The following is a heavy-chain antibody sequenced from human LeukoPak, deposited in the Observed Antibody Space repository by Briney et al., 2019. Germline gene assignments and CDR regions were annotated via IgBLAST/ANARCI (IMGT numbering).Heavy chain of an antibody. CDR1: GFTFSDYY. CDR2: ISSDGSTI. D-gene: IGHD3-10*01. Sequence: GSLRLSLAAFGFTFSDYYINWIRQAPGKGLEWISYISSDGSTIYSADSVKGRFTISRDNAKHSLYLQMNSLRAEDTAVYYCARDSRGAFDIWGQGTMVTVSS. V-gene: IGHV3-11*01. CDR3: ARDSRGAFDI. J-gene: IGHJ3*02.